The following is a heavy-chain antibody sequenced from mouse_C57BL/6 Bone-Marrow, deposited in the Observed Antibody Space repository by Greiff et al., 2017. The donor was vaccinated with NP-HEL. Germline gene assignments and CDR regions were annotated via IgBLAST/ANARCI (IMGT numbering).Heavy chain of an antibody. Sequence: VQLQQSGAELARPGASVKLSCKASGYTFTSYGISWVKQRTGQGLEWIGEIYPSSGNTYYNEKFKGKATLTADKSSSTAYMELRSLTSADSAVYFCARSRAMGYWGQGTSVTVSS. J-gene: IGHJ4*01. V-gene: IGHV1-81*01. CDR2: IYPSSGNT. CDR3: ARSRAMGY. CDR1: GYTFTSYG.